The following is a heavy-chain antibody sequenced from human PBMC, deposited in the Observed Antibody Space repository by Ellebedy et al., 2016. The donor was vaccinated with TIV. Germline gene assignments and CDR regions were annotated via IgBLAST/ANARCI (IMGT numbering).Heavy chain of an antibody. V-gene: IGHV3-74*01. D-gene: IGHD4-11*01. CDR3: ARDRGDYSISGP. CDR2: IKSDGSST. CDR1: GFTFGRYR. J-gene: IGHJ5*01. Sequence: GESLKISXVASGFTFGRYRMHWVRQAPGNKLVWVSRIKSDGSSTTYADSVKGRFTTSRDNARNTLYLQMNSLRGEDTAVYFCARDRGDYSISGPWGQGTLGNVSS.